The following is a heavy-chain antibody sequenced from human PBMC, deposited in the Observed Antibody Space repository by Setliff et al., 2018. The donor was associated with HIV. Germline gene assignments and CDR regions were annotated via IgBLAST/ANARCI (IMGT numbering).Heavy chain of an antibody. V-gene: IGHV1-2*02. CDR3: VLYSTGASRFDY. CDR1: GYTFTDYY. J-gene: IGHJ4*02. CDR2: INSASGGT. Sequence: VASVKVSCKASGYTFTDYYIHWVRQAPGQGLEWMGWINSASGGTNYAQNFQGRVTVTRDTSINTAYVELSGLRSEDTAIYYCVLYSTGASRFDYWGQGTQVTVSS. D-gene: IGHD2-8*01.